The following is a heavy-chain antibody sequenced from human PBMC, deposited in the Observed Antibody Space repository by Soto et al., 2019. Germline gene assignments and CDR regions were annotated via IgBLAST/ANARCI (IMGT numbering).Heavy chain of an antibody. CDR3: ARDVGV. CDR1: GITVYNNY. CDR2: IYSGGST. J-gene: IGHJ6*04. Sequence: EVQLVKSGGGLVQRGGSLRLSCAASGITVYNNYMSWVRQAPGKGLEWVSVIYSGGSTSYADSVKGRFTISRDGSKNTVYLQMNSLRAEDTAVYYCARDVGVWGRGTTVTVSS. V-gene: IGHV3-66*01.